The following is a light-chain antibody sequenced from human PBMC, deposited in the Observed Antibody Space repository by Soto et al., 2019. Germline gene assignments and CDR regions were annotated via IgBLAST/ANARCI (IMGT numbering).Light chain of an antibody. J-gene: IGKJ5*01. CDR2: DAS. V-gene: IGKV3D-20*02. Sequence: EIVLTQSPATLSVSPGERATLSCRASQSVSSSYLAWYQQKPGQAPRLLIYDASNRATGIPARFSGSGSGTDFTLTISSLEPEDFAVYYCQQRSNWPPITFGQGRRLEIK. CDR3: QQRSNWPPIT. CDR1: QSVSSSY.